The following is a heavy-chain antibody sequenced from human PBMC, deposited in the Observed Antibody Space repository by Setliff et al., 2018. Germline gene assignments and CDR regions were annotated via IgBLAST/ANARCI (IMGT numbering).Heavy chain of an antibody. Sequence: PSETLSLTCTVSGGSIDSGDYYWNWIRQPPGKGLEWIWYIYFSGSTYYNPSLKSRVTLSLDTSKNQFSLKLNSVTAADTALYFCAREVAGTYHYFDPWGQGTLVTVSS. CDR1: GGSIDSGDYY. V-gene: IGHV4-30-4*08. D-gene: IGHD6-19*01. J-gene: IGHJ5*02. CDR2: IYFSGST. CDR3: AREVAGTYHYFDP.